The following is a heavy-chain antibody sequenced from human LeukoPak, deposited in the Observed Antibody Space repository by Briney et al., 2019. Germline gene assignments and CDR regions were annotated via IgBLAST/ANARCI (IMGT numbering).Heavy chain of an antibody. V-gene: IGHV3-23*01. CDR3: AKDRGIVVELFDY. CDR1: GFTFSSYA. Sequence: GGSLRLSCAASGFTFSSYAMSWVRRAPGKGLEWVSAISGSGGSTYYADSVKGRFTISRDNSKNTLYLQMNSLRAEDTAVYYCAKDRGIVVELFDYWGQGTLVTVSS. D-gene: IGHD3-22*01. CDR2: ISGSGGST. J-gene: IGHJ4*02.